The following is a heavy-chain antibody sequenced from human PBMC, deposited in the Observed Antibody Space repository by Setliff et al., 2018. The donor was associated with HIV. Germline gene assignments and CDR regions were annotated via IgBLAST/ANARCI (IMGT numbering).Heavy chain of an antibody. CDR3: ARLYYYDSSGYYFLYYYYGMDV. D-gene: IGHD3-22*01. Sequence: PSETLSLTCTVSGGSISSSSYYWGWIRQPPGKGLEWIGSIYYSGSTYYNPSLKSRVTISVDTSKNQFSLKLSSVTAADTAVYYCARLYYYDSSGYYFLYYYYGMDVWGQGTTVTVSS. V-gene: IGHV4-39*07. J-gene: IGHJ6*02. CDR2: IYYSGST. CDR1: GGSISSSSYY.